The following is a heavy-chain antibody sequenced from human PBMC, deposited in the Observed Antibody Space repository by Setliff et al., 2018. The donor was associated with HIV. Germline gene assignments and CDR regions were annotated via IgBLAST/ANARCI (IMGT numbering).Heavy chain of an antibody. Sequence: SVKVSCKASGGTFSSYVISWVRQAPGQGPEWMGGIIPMYGVTNYAQKFQGRVTITTDESTSAAYMELSSLRSEDTAVYYCAGGESDVLGDTAMGPFGYWGQGTLVTVSS. CDR3: AGGESDVLGDTAMGPFGY. CDR1: GGTFSSYV. J-gene: IGHJ4*02. CDR2: IIPMYGVT. V-gene: IGHV1-69*05. D-gene: IGHD5-18*01.